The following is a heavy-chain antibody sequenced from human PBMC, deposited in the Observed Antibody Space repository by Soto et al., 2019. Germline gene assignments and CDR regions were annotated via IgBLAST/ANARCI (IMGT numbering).Heavy chain of an antibody. CDR1: GASISGFC. V-gene: IGHV4-4*07. D-gene: IGHD1-1*01. J-gene: IGHJ5*02. CDR3: VRHETKTLRDWVDP. Sequence: PPETLSLTCTVSGASISGFCWSWIRTSAGKGREWIGRIYATGTTDYNPSFKSRVMMSVDTSKKQCSLKLRSVTAADTAVYYFVRHETKTLRDWVDPWGQGISVTVSA. CDR2: IYATGTT.